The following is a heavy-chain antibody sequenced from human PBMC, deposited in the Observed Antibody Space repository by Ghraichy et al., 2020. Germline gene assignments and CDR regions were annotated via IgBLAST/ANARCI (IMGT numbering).Heavy chain of an antibody. J-gene: IGHJ4*02. Sequence: SETLSLTCAVYGGSFSGYYWSWIRQPPGKGLEWIGEINHSGSTNYNPSLKSRVTISVDTSKNQFSLKLSSVTAADTAVYYCARVVYCGGDCYLYYFDYWGQGTLVTVSS. CDR2: INHSGST. D-gene: IGHD2-21*02. CDR1: GGSFSGYY. CDR3: ARVVYCGGDCYLYYFDY. V-gene: IGHV4-34*01.